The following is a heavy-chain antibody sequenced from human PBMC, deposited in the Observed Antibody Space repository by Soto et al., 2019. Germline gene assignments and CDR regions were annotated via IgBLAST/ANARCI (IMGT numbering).Heavy chain of an antibody. D-gene: IGHD6-13*01. CDR3: ARGYSSSWYLYYYYMDV. J-gene: IGHJ6*03. V-gene: IGHV4-31*03. Sequence: HVQLQESGPGLVKPSQTLSLTCTVSGGSISSGGYYWSWIRQHPGKGLEWIGYIYYSGSTYYNPSLKSRVTISVDTSKNQFSLKLSSVTAADTAVYYCARGYSSSWYLYYYYMDVWGKGTTVTVSS. CDR2: IYYSGST. CDR1: GGSISSGGYY.